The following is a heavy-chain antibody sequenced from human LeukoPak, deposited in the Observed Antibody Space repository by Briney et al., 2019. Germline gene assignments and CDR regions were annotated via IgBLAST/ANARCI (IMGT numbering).Heavy chain of an antibody. CDR3: ARVYCNIIMCHTWLDY. D-gene: IGHD2/OR15-2a*01. J-gene: IGHJ4*02. CDR1: GYTFTGYT. CDR2: INPSSGGT. V-gene: IGHV1-2*02. Sequence: ASVKVSCKASGYTFTGYTMHWVRQAPGQGLEWLGWINPSSGGTNYAQEFRDRVTMTRDTSITTAYMELSRLRSDDTAIYYCARVYCNIIMCHTWLDYWSQGTPVTVSS.